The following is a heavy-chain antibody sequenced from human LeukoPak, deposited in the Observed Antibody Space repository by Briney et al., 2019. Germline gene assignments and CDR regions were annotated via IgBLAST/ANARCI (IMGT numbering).Heavy chain of an antibody. D-gene: IGHD1-26*01. CDR1: GVSINSGRYY. CDR2: IYDSGST. J-gene: IGHJ4*03. V-gene: IGHV4-61*02. Sequence: SETLSLTYSVSGVSINSGRYYWRWIRQPAGKGLEWIGRIYDSGSTNYNPSLKSRVTTSVDTSKNEFSLTLSSVTAADTAVYYCAGNSIVDPDGSTVNTWGQGTRVIVSS. CDR3: AGNSIVDPDGSTVNT.